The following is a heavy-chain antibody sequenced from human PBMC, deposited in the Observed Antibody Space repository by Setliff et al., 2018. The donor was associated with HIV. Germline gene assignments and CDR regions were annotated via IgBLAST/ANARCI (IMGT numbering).Heavy chain of an antibody. V-gene: IGHV4-61*02. CDR2: IYTSGST. CDR3: ARGSAYYYGSGIDY. J-gene: IGHJ4*02. CDR1: GGSISSGSYY. D-gene: IGHD3-10*01. Sequence: SETLSLTCTVSGGSISSGSYYWSWIRQPAGKGLEWIGRIYTSGSTNYNPSLKSRVTISVDTSKNQFSLKLRSVTAADTAVYYCARGSAYYYGSGIDYWGQGTLVTVSS.